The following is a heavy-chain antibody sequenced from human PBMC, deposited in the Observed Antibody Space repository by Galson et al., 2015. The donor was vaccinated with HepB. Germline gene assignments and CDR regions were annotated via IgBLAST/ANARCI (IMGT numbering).Heavy chain of an antibody. J-gene: IGHJ4*02. V-gene: IGHV1-69*02. CDR3: ARGGHYAVAGTIDY. CDR2: IIPILGIA. D-gene: IGHD6-19*01. Sequence: SVKVSCKASGGTFSSYTISWVRQAPGQGPEWMGRIIPILGIANYAQKFQGRVTITADKSTSTAYMELSSLRSEDTAVYYCARGGHYAVAGTIDYWGQGTLVTVSS. CDR1: GGTFSSYT.